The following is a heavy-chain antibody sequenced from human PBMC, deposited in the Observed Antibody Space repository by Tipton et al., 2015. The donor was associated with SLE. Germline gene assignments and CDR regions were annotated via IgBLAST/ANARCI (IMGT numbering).Heavy chain of an antibody. CDR2: IIPLFGTA. D-gene: IGHD2-2*01. V-gene: IGHV1-69*05. J-gene: IGHJ1*01. Sequence: QLVQSGAEVKKPGSSVKVSCKASGGTFSSYAISWVRQAPGQGLEWMGGIIPLFGTANYAQKFQGRVTITTDESTSTAYMELSSLRSEDTAVYYCASGDCSSTSCYRAEYFQHWGQGTLVTVSS. CDR3: ASGDCSSTSCYRAEYFQH. CDR1: GGTFSSYA.